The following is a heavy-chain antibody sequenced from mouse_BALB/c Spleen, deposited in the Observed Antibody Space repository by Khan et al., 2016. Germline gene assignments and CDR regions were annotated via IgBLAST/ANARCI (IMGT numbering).Heavy chain of an antibody. J-gene: IGHJ3*01. V-gene: IGHV1-7*01. Sequence: QVQLQQSGAELAKPGASVKMSCKASGYTFTSYWMHWVKQRPGQGLEWIGYINPSTGYTEYNQKFKDKATLTADKSSSTAYMQLSSLTSEDSAVXYCARYWGSSYPFAYWGQGTLVTGSA. CDR3: ARYWGSSYPFAY. D-gene: IGHD1-1*01. CDR2: INPSTGYT. CDR1: GYTFTSYW.